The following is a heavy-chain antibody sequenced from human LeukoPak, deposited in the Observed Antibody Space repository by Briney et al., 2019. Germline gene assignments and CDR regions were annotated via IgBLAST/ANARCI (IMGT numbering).Heavy chain of an antibody. Sequence: GASVKGSCKVSGYTLTELSMHWVRQAPGKGLEWMGGFDPEDGETIYAQKFQGRVTMTEDTSTGTAYMELSSLRSEDTAAYYCATVRYCSSTSCFFDYWGQGTLVTVSS. CDR2: FDPEDGET. D-gene: IGHD2-2*01. J-gene: IGHJ4*02. CDR1: GYTLTELS. V-gene: IGHV1-24*01. CDR3: ATVRYCSSTSCFFDY.